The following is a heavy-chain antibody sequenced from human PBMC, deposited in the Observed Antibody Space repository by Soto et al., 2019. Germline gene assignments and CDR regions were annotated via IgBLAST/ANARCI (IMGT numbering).Heavy chain of an antibody. CDR3: AKGGVYYFDY. V-gene: IGHV3-23*01. J-gene: IGHJ4*02. CDR1: GFTFSSYA. Sequence: GGSLRLSCVASGFTFSSYAMSWVRQAPGKGLEWVSAISGSGGSTYYADSVKGRFTISRDNSKNTLYLQMNSLSAEDTAVYYCAKGGVYYFDYWGQGTLVTVSS. CDR2: ISGSGGST. D-gene: IGHD1-26*01.